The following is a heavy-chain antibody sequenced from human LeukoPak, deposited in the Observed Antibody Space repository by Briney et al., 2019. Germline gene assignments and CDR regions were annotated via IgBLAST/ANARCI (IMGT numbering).Heavy chain of an antibody. Sequence: SETLSLTCIVSGGSISSYYWSWIRQPPGKGLEWIGYIYYSGSTNYNPSLKSRVTISVDTSKNQFSLKLSSVTAADTAVYYCARGQPLYDFWSGSRYYFDYWGQGTLVTVSS. V-gene: IGHV4-59*12. D-gene: IGHD3-3*01. CDR1: GGSISSYY. J-gene: IGHJ4*02. CDR3: ARGQPLYDFWSGSRYYFDY. CDR2: IYYSGST.